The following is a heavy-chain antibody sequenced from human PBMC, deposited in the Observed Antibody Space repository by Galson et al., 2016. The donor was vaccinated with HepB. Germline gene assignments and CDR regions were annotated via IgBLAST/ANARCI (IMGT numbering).Heavy chain of an antibody. CDR2: ISGTTHIF. V-gene: IGHV3-48*02. D-gene: IGHD2/OR15-2a*01. CDR3: ARYFSWSFEN. Sequence: SLRLSCAASGFNFSPSSMNWVRQAPGKGLEWLSYISGTTHIFVSYANSVRGRVTISRDNARNSLHLHLNSLRDEDTAVYYCARYFSWSFENWGQGTLVTVSS. CDR1: GFNFSPSS. J-gene: IGHJ4*02.